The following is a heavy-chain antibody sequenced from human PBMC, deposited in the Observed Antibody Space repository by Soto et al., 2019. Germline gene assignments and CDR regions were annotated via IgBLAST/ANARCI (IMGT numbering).Heavy chain of an antibody. CDR2: FDPEDGET. J-gene: IGHJ4*02. V-gene: IGHV1-24*01. D-gene: IGHD1-7*01. CDR3: ATDPWNYDHNYFDY. CDR1: GYTLTELS. Sequence: GASVKVSCKVSGYTLTELSMHWVRQAPGKGLEWMGGFDPEDGETIYAQKFQGRVTMTEDTSTDTAYMELSSLRSEDTAVYYCATDPWNYDHNYFDYWGQGTLVTVSS.